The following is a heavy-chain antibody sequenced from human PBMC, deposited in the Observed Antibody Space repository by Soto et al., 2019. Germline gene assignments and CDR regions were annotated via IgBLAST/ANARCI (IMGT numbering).Heavy chain of an antibody. CDR2: ISGSGGST. V-gene: IGHV3-23*01. CDR3: AKDRYYYDSSGYKYNWFDP. CDR1: GFTFSSYA. Sequence: PGGSLRLSCAASGFTFSSYAMSWVRQAPGKGLEWVSAISGSGGSTYYADSVKGRFTISRDNSKNTLYLQMNGLRAEETAVYYCAKDRYYYDSSGYKYNWFDPWGQGTLVTVSS. D-gene: IGHD3-22*01. J-gene: IGHJ5*02.